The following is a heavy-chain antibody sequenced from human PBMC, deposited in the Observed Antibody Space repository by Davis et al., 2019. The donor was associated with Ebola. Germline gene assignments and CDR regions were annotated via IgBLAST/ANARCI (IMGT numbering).Heavy chain of an antibody. CDR3: ARSSSWYAAH. CDR2: INPHNGNT. D-gene: IGHD2-2*01. Sequence: AASVKVSCKASGYTFTSYGITWVRQAPGQGLEWMGWINPHNGNTNYAQKFQDRVTMTTDTSTSTAYMELRSLRSDDTAVYYCARSSSWYAAHWGQGTLVTVSS. V-gene: IGHV1-18*04. CDR1: GYTFTSYG. J-gene: IGHJ4*02.